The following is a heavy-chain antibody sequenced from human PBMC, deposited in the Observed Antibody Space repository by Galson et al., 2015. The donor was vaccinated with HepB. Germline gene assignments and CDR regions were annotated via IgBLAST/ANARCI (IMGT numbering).Heavy chain of an antibody. CDR1: GYTFTNYW. Sequence: QSGAEVKKPGESLKISCKGSGYTFTNYWIGWVRQMPGKGLEWMGIIYLGDSDTRYSPSFQGQVSISADKSISTAYLQWSSLKASDTAMYYCARQGMNGWSHSPPNYYYMDVWCKGTTVTFSS. V-gene: IGHV5-51*01. D-gene: IGHD1-1*01. CDR2: IYLGDSDT. J-gene: IGHJ6*03. CDR3: ARQGMNGWSHSPPNYYYMDV.